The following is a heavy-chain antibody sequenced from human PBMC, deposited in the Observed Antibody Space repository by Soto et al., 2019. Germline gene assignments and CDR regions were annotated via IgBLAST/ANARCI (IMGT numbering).Heavy chain of an antibody. CDR2: IIPYNGKS. Sequence: GASVKVSCKASGDTFSTYTITWVRQAPGQGLEWMGGIIPYNGKSNYAQKLQGRVTMTTDTSTSTAYMELRSLRSDDTAVYYCARLTMAQDAFDIWGQGTMVNVSS. D-gene: IGHD3-10*01. V-gene: IGHV1-18*01. CDR1: GDTFSTYT. J-gene: IGHJ3*02. CDR3: ARLTMAQDAFDI.